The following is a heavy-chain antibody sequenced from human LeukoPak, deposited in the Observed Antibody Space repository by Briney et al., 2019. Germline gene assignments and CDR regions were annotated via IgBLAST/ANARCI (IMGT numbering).Heavy chain of an antibody. CDR1: GFTFSSYE. D-gene: IGHD1-26*01. CDR2: ISSSGSTI. V-gene: IGHV3-48*03. J-gene: IGHJ6*03. CDR3: AREVGYYYYYMDV. Sequence: PGGSLRLSCAASGFTFSSYEMNWVRRAPGKGLEWVSYISSSGSTIYYADSVKGRFTISRDNAKNSLYLQMNSLRAEDTAVYYCAREVGYYYYYMDVWGKGTTVTVSS.